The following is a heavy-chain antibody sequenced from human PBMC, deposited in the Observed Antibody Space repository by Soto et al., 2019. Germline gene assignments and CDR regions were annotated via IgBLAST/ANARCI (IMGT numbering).Heavy chain of an antibody. CDR2: IYYSGSA. V-gene: IGHV4-39*01. J-gene: IGHJ5*02. D-gene: IGHD3-16*01. CDR3: ARPFPTPRGWSDP. Sequence: PSETLSLTCTVSGGSISSGSDYWGWIRQPPGKGLEWIATIYYSGSAYYNASLKSRVTISVDTSKNQFSLKLSSVTAADTAVYYCARPFPTPRGWSDPWGQGTLVTVSS. CDR1: GGSISSGSDY.